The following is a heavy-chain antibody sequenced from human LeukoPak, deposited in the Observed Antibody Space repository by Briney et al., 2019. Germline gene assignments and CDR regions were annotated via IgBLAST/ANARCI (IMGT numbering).Heavy chain of an antibody. CDR1: GFTFSSYS. Sequence: GGSLRLSCAASGFTFSSYSMNWVRQAPGKGLEWVSSISSSSSYIYYADSVKGRFTISRDNAKNSLYLQMNSLRAEDTAVYYCARGGDQLLYYFDYWGQGTLVTVSS. CDR3: ARGGDQLLYYFDY. D-gene: IGHD2-2*01. V-gene: IGHV3-21*04. J-gene: IGHJ4*02. CDR2: ISSSSSYI.